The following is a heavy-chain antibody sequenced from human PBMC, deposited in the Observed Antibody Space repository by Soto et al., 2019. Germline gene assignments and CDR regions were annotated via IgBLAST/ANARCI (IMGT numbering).Heavy chain of an antibody. D-gene: IGHD6-6*01. CDR1: GFTFSSYA. CDR2: ISYDGSNK. J-gene: IGHJ6*02. V-gene: IGHV3-30-3*01. Sequence: GGSLRLSCAASGFTFSSYAMHWVRQAPGKGLEWVAVISYDGSNKYYADSVKGRFTISRDNSKNTLYLQMNSLRAEDTAVYYCARCHDYSSSSIRPIYYYYYGMDVWGQGTTVTVSS. CDR3: ARCHDYSSSSIRPIYYYYYGMDV.